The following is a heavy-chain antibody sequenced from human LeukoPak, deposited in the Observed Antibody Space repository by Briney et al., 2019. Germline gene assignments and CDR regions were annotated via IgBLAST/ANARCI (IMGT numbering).Heavy chain of an antibody. J-gene: IGHJ4*02. D-gene: IGHD1-1*01. Sequence: SETLSLTCTVSGGSISSYYWSWIRQPAGKGLEWIGRFYTSGSTNYNPSPKSRVTMSVDTSKNQFSLKLTSVTAADTAMYYCARDRYGGIIDYWGQGTLVTVSS. V-gene: IGHV4-4*07. CDR2: FYTSGST. CDR3: ARDRYGGIIDY. CDR1: GGSISSYY.